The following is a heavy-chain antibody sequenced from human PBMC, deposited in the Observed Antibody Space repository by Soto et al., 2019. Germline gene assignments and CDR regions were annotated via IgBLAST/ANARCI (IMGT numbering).Heavy chain of an antibody. CDR3: ARVRPITIFGVVHPWYYGMDV. Sequence: ASVKVSCKASGYTFTSYDINWVRQATGQGLEWMGWMNPNSGNTGYAQKFQGRVTVTRNTSISTAYMELSSLRSEDTAVYYCARVRPITIFGVVHPWYYGMDVWGQGTTVTVSS. D-gene: IGHD3-3*01. CDR2: MNPNSGNT. CDR1: GYTFTSYD. J-gene: IGHJ6*02. V-gene: IGHV1-8*01.